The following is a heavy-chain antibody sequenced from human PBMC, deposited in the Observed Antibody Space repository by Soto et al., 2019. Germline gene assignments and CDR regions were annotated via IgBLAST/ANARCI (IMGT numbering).Heavy chain of an antibody. J-gene: IGHJ5*02. CDR3: ASVTDYYDSSGYNP. CDR1: GYSISSGYY. V-gene: IGHV4-38-2*01. Sequence: PSETLSLTCAVSGYSISSGYYWGWIRQPPGKGLEWIGSIYHSGSTYYNPSLKSRVTISVDTSKNQFSLKLSSVTAADTAVYYCASVTDYYDSSGYNPWGQGTLVTVS. CDR2: IYHSGST. D-gene: IGHD3-22*01.